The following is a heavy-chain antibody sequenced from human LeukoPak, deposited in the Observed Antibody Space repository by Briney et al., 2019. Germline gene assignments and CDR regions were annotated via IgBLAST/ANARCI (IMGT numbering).Heavy chain of an antibody. V-gene: IGHV4-4*02. Sequence: SGTLSLTCAVSGGSISSSNWWSWVRQPPGKGLEWIGEIYHSGSTNYNPSLKSRVTISVDKSKNQFSLKLSSVTAADTAVYYCARGNPPYYDSSGLDYWGQGTLVTVSS. CDR1: GGSISSSNW. CDR3: ARGNPPYYDSSGLDY. CDR2: IYHSGST. D-gene: IGHD3-22*01. J-gene: IGHJ4*02.